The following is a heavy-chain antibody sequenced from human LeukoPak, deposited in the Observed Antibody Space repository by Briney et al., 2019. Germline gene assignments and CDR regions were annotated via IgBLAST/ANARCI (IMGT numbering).Heavy chain of an antibody. D-gene: IGHD3-16*01. CDR1: GFTFSSYW. J-gene: IGHJ4*02. CDR2: IKQDGSEK. V-gene: IGHV3-7*01. CDR3: ARDQGDYDYVWGSRWYFDY. Sequence: PGGSLRLSCAASGFTFSSYWMSWVRQAPGKGLEWVGNIKQDGSEKYYVDSVKGRFTISRDNAKNSLYLQMNSLRAEDTAVYYCARDQGDYDYVWGSRWYFDYWGQGTLVTVSS.